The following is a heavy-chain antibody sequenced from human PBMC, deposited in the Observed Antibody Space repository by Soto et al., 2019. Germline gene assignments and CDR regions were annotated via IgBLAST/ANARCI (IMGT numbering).Heavy chain of an antibody. J-gene: IGHJ6*02. D-gene: IGHD3-3*01. Sequence: SETLSLTCTVSGGSISSYYWSWIRQPAGKGLEWIGRIYTSGSTNYNPSLKSRVTMSVDTSKNQFSLKLSSVTAADTAVYYCARGGTTSLSLEWRNYYYYGMDVWGQGTTVTVSS. CDR2: IYTSGST. CDR3: ARGGTTSLSLEWRNYYYYGMDV. V-gene: IGHV4-4*07. CDR1: GGSISSYY.